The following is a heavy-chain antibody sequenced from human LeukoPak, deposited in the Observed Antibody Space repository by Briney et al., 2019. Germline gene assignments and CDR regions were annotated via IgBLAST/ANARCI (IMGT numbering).Heavy chain of an antibody. Sequence: GGSLRLSCAASGFTFSSYAMSWVRQAPGKGLEWVSAISGSGGSTYYADSVKGQFTISRDNSKNTLYLQMNSLRAEDTAVYYCAKDLFTLRYPDWESYWGQGTLVTVSS. J-gene: IGHJ4*02. D-gene: IGHD3-9*01. CDR1: GFTFSSYA. V-gene: IGHV3-23*01. CDR2: ISGSGGST. CDR3: AKDLFTLRYPDWESY.